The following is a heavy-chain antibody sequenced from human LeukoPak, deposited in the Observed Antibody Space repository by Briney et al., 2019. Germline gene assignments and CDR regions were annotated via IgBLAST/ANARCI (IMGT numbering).Heavy chain of an antibody. J-gene: IGHJ3*02. Sequence: SQTLSLTCTVSGGSISSGSYYWSWIRQPAGKGLEWIGRIYTSGSTNYNPSLKSRVTISVDTSKNQFSLKLSSVTAADTAVYYCARDKTYYYDSSGPKGAFDIWGQGTMVTVSS. CDR3: ARDKTYYYDSSGPKGAFDI. CDR2: IYTSGST. CDR1: GGSISSGSYY. V-gene: IGHV4-61*02. D-gene: IGHD3-22*01.